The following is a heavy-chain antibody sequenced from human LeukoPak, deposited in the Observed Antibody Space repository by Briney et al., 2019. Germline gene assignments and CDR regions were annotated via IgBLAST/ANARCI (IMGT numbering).Heavy chain of an antibody. J-gene: IGHJ4*02. V-gene: IGHV1-46*01. Sequence: GASVKVSCKASGSTFSSCYFHWVRQAPGQGLEWMAIINPSVDGTNYAQRFQDRLTMTSDTSTSTVYMELSTLRSEDTAVYYCASGPPVRLGELDYWGQATLVTVSS. CDR2: INPSVDGT. CDR3: ASGPPVRLGELDY. CDR1: GSTFSSCY. D-gene: IGHD3-16*01.